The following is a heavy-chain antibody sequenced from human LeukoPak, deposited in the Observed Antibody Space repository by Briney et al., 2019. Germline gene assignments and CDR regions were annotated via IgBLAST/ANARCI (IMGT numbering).Heavy chain of an antibody. Sequence: GASVKVSCKASGGTFSSYAISWVRQAPGQGLEWMGGIIPIFGTANYAQKFQGRVTITADESTSTFYMELRSLRSEDTAVYYCARPKTYYYEDTDLKVWVRGPLDYWGQGTLVTVSS. CDR1: GGTFSSYA. CDR3: ARPKTYYYEDTDLKVWVRGPLDY. CDR2: IIPIFGTA. V-gene: IGHV1-69*13. J-gene: IGHJ4*02. D-gene: IGHD3-22*01.